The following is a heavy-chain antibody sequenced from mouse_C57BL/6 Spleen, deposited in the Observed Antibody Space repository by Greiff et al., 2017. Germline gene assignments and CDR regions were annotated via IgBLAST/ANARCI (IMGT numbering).Heavy chain of an antibody. V-gene: IGHV1-66*01. CDR2: IYPGSGNT. CDR3: ARSRYYGKGDYFDY. Sequence: QVQLQQSGPELVKPGASVKISCKASGYSFTSYYIHWVKQRPGQGLEWIGWIYPGSGNTKYNEKFKGKATLTADTSSSTAYMQLSSLTSEDSAVYYCARSRYYGKGDYFDYWGQGTTLTVSS. CDR1: GYSFTSYY. J-gene: IGHJ2*01. D-gene: IGHD1-1*01.